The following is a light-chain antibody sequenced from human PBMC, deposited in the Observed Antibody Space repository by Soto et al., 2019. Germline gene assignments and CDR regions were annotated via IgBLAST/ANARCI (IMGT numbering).Light chain of an antibody. CDR2: DVS. V-gene: IGLV2-14*03. Sequence: QAVLTQPASVSGSPGQSVTISCTGTSSDVGGYHYVSWYQQHPDKAPKLMIYDVSNRPSGVSDRFSGSKSGNTASLTISGLQAEDEADYYCSSYTTRVSYIFGTGTQLTVL. J-gene: IGLJ1*01. CDR3: SSYTTRVSYI. CDR1: SSDVGGYHY.